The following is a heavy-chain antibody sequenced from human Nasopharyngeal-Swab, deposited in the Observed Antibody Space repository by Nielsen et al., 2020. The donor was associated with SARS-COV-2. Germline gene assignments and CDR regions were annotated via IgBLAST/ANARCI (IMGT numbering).Heavy chain of an antibody. J-gene: IGHJ6*03. CDR2: IYYSGST. CDR3: ARGLRGVTTYYYYYMDV. D-gene: IGHD4-17*01. CDR1: GGSISSYY. Sequence: SETPSLTCTVSGGSISSYYWSWIRQPPGKGLEWIGYIYYSGSTNYNPSLKSRVTISVDTSKNQFSLKLSSVTAADTAVYYCARGLRGVTTYYYYYMDVWGKGTTVTVSS. V-gene: IGHV4-59*08.